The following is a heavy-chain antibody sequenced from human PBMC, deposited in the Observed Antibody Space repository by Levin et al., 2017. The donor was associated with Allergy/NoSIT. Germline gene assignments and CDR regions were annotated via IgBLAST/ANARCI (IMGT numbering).Heavy chain of an antibody. J-gene: IGHJ6*02. Sequence: GGSLRLSCAASGFTFSSYWMHWVRQAPGKGLVWVSHINDDGSSTTYADSVKGRFTISRDNAKNTLYLQMNSLRAEDTAVYYCALERPHQYYYYGMDAWGQGTTVTVSS. CDR2: INDDGSST. V-gene: IGHV3-74*01. CDR1: GFTFSSYW. D-gene: IGHD1-1*01. CDR3: ALERPHQYYYYGMDA.